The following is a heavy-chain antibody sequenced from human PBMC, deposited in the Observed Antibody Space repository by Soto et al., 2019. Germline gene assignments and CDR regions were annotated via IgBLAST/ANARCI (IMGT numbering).Heavy chain of an antibody. CDR1: GFTFSSYG. Sequence: GGSLRLSCAASGFTFSSYGMHWVRQAPGKGLEWVAVISYDGSNKYYADSVKGRFTISRDNSKNTLYLQMNSLRAEDTAVYYCAKPGGRRAYYYYYGMDVWGQGTTVTVSS. CDR3: AKPGGRRAYYYYYGMDV. CDR2: ISYDGSNK. J-gene: IGHJ6*02. V-gene: IGHV3-30*18. D-gene: IGHD3-16*01.